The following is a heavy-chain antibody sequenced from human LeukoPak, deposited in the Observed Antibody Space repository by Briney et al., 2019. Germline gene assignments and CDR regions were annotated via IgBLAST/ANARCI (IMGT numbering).Heavy chain of an antibody. J-gene: IGHJ4*02. CDR3: ARGLGNSDDSSV. CDR1: GYTFTSYG. CDR2: MNPNSGNT. Sequence: ASVKVSCKASGYTFTSYGINWVRQATGQGLEWMRWMNPNSGNTGYAQKFQGRVTMTRNTSISTAYMELSSLRSEDTAVYYCARGLGNSDDSSVWGQGTLVTVSS. V-gene: IGHV1-8*01. D-gene: IGHD3-22*01.